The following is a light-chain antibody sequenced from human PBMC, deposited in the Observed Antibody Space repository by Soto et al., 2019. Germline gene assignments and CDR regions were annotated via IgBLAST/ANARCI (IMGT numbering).Light chain of an antibody. Sequence: DILMTQSPAPLSVSPGVRATLSCRASQSVSSNLAWYQQKPGQAPRLLIYGTSTRSTGIPARFSGSGSGTEFTLTISSLQSEDFAVYYCQQYNNWPPWTVGQGTKVEIK. CDR1: QSVSSN. CDR2: GTS. V-gene: IGKV3-15*01. J-gene: IGKJ1*01. CDR3: QQYNNWPPWT.